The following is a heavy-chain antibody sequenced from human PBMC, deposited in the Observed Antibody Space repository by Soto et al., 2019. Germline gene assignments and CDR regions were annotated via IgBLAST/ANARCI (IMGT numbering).Heavy chain of an antibody. CDR1: GGSFGRYY. CDR2: STHSGST. J-gene: IGHJ6*02. CDR3: ARVDLPVPRSCSSTSCYYYYYGMDV. V-gene: IGHV4-34*01. D-gene: IGHD2-2*01. Sequence: SQPLSLTCTVSGGSFGRYYWNWIRQPRGRGLEWSGDSTHSGSTNYNPSLKSRVTISVDTSKNQFSLKLSSATAADTAVYYCARVDLPVPRSCSSTSCYYYYYGMDVWGQATTVTASS.